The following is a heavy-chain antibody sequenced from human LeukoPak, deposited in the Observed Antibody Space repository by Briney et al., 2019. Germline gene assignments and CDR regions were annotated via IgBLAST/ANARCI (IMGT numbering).Heavy chain of an antibody. D-gene: IGHD4-23*01. J-gene: IGHJ3*01. Sequence: PGGSLRLSCAATRFTFSTYGMHWDRQAPGKGLEWVAVIWYDGSNKYYADSVKGRFTTSRDNSKNTLYLQMNSLRAEDTAVYYCARGYGAKSGAFDLWGQGTMVTVSS. V-gene: IGHV3-33*01. CDR2: IWYDGSNK. CDR3: ARGYGAKSGAFDL. CDR1: RFTFSTYG.